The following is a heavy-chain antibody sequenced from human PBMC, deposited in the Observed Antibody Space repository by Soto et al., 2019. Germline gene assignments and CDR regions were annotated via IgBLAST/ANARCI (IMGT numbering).Heavy chain of an antibody. J-gene: IGHJ6*02. CDR2: INPSGGST. V-gene: IGHV1-46*03. CDR3: ARGTYDSSGYYATGYYYYGMDV. CDR1: GYTFTRYY. D-gene: IGHD3-22*01. Sequence: ASVKVSWEASGYTFTRYYMHWVRQAPGQGLEWMGIINPSGGSTSYAQRFQGRVPMTRDTSTSTVYMELSSPRSEDTAVYYCARGTYDSSGYYATGYYYYGMDVWAQGTTVTVSS.